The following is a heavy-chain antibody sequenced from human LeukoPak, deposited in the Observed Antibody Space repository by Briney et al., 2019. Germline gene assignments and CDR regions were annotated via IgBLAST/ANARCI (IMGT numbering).Heavy chain of an antibody. CDR2: ISGSGTGT. V-gene: IGHV3-23*01. CDR3: ATSLSSTATDA. D-gene: IGHD1-1*01. Sequence: GGSLRLSCAASGFTFSSSAMSWVRQAPGKGLYWVSAISGSGTGTYYADPVKGRFTISRDNSKNALYLQMNSLRAEDTAIFYCATSLSSTATDAWGQGTLVTVYS. CDR1: GFTFSSSA. J-gene: IGHJ5*02.